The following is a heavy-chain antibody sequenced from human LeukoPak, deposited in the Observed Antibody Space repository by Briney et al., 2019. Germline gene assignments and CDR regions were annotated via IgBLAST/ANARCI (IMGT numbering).Heavy chain of an antibody. J-gene: IGHJ4*02. CDR1: GFTFSSYW. V-gene: IGHV3-74*01. CDR2: INTDGRTT. D-gene: IGHD3-22*01. Sequence: PGGSLRLSCAASGFTFSSYWMHWVRHAPGEGLWWVSRINTDGRTTSYADSVKGRFTISRDNAKNMLYLQMNSLRAEDTAVYYCARIEDRGAAFDSWGQGTLVTVSS. CDR3: ARIEDRGAAFDS.